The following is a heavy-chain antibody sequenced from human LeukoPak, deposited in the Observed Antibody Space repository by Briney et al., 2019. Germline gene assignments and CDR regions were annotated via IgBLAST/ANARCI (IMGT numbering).Heavy chain of an antibody. Sequence: GASVKVSCKASGYTFTGYYMHWVRQAPGQGLEWMGRINPNSGGTNYAQKFQGRVTMTRDTSISTAYMELSRLRSVDTAVYYCARVFGVVIKSLGYWGQGTLVTVSS. V-gene: IGHV1-2*06. CDR1: GYTFTGYY. CDR2: INPNSGGT. CDR3: ARVFGVVIKSLGY. J-gene: IGHJ4*02. D-gene: IGHD3-3*01.